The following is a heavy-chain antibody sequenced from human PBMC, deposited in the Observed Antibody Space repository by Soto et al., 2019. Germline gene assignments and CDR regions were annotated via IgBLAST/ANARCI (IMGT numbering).Heavy chain of an antibody. D-gene: IGHD3-22*01. CDR2: ISVNGRT. Sequence: VGSLRLSCASSVFTFNFYAMACVRHSPGRGLEWVSGISVNGRTNYADSVKGRFTISRDNSKNMVFLQMDTLRAEDTALYYCTKAGGWYYYDSSGTHDASHVWGQGTMVNVSS. V-gene: IGHV3-23*01. CDR3: TKAGGWYYYDSSGTHDASHV. CDR1: VFTFNFYA. J-gene: IGHJ3*01.